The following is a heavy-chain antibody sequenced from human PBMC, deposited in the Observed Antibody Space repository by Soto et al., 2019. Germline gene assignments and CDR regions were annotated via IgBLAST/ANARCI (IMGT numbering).Heavy chain of an antibody. CDR3: ARGHSGSWYWFDP. D-gene: IGHD6-13*01. J-gene: IGHJ5*02. CDR1: GFTFSSYS. CDR2: ISSSGSTT. Sequence: RGSLRLSCAASGFTFSSYSMNWVRQAPGKGLEWLSYISSSGSTTHYADSAKGRFTISRDNAKNSLYLQMNSLRDEDTAVYYCARGHSGSWYWFDPWGQGTLVTVSS. V-gene: IGHV3-48*02.